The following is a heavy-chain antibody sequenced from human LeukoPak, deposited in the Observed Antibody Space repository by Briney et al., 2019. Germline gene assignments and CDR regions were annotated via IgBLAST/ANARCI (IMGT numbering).Heavy chain of an antibody. Sequence: SVKVSCKASGGTFSSYAISWVRQAPGQGLEWMGRINPILGIANYAQKFQGRVTITADKSTSTAYMELSSLRSEDTAVYYCARDSSNQINSNFDYWGQGTLVTVSS. V-gene: IGHV1-69*04. CDR2: INPILGIA. J-gene: IGHJ4*02. D-gene: IGHD4-11*01. CDR1: GGTFSSYA. CDR3: ARDSSNQINSNFDY.